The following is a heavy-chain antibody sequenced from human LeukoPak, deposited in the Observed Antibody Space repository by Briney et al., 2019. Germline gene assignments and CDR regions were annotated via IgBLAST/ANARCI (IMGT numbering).Heavy chain of an antibody. J-gene: IGHJ4*02. CDR2: ISGSGSNT. V-gene: IGHV3-23*01. D-gene: IGHD6-19*01. CDR1: GFTFSNHA. CDR3: GQLGGSAWYSRYAIDY. Sequence: GGSLRLSCAASGFTFSNHAMSWVRQAPGRGLEWVSAISGSGSNTNYADSVKGRFTISRDNSKNMLFLQMSSLGAEDTAIYYCGQLGGSAWYSRYAIDYWGQGTMVTVSS.